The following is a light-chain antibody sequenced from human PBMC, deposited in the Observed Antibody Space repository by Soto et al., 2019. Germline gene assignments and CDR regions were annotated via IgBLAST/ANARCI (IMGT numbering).Light chain of an antibody. CDR1: QSLNSL. V-gene: IGKV1-5*01. J-gene: IGKJ1*01. Sequence: DIQMTQSPSTLSASVGDRVTITCRASQSLNSLLAWYQQKPGRAPKLLIYDASSLESGVPSRFSGRGSGTEFTLTISSLQPDDFATYYCQQYNSYSPWMFGQGTK. CDR3: QQYNSYSPWM. CDR2: DAS.